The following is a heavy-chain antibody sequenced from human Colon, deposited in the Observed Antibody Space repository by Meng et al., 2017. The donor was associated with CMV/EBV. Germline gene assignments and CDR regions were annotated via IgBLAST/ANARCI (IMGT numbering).Heavy chain of an antibody. D-gene: IGHD1-26*01. CDR2: IYYSGVT. V-gene: IGHV4-39*01. Sequence: LPSLESAPGLVKPSETLSLTCAVSCGSIRSSSYYWGWIRQPPGKGLEWIGSIYYSGVTYYNPSLKRLGTISVDTSKNQFSQRLSPVPAVDTAVYYCAGPLGILGIVDLWYRGTLVTVSS. CDR3: AGPLGILGIVDL. CDR1: CGSIRSSSYY. J-gene: IGHJ2*01.